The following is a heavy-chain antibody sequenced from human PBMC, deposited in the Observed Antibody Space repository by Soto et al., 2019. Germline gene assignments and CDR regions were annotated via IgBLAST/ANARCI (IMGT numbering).Heavy chain of an antibody. CDR3: ARCVLLAAAGTLVVAWFDP. V-gene: IGHV1-69*19. CDR2: IIPICGTA. J-gene: IGHJ5*02. CDR1: GGTFSSYA. Sequence: QLQLVQSGSEVKKPGSSVKVSCKASGGTFSSYAISWVRQAPGQGLEWMGGIIPICGTANYAQKFQGRVTIIADESTRTAYMEVRSLRSEDTAVYYCARCVLLAAAGTLVVAWFDPWCQGTLVTVSS. D-gene: IGHD6-13*01.